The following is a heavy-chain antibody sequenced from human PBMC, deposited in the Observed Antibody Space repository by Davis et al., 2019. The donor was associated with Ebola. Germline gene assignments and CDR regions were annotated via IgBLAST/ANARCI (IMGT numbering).Heavy chain of an antibody. V-gene: IGHV3-48*03. Sequence: PGGSLRLSCVASGFTFSSYEMNWVRQAPGKGLEWVSYISSSGRATYYADSVKGRFTISRDNAKNSLYLQMNSLRAEDTAVYYCAREAVWRFDPWGQGTLVTVSS. D-gene: IGHD3-16*01. J-gene: IGHJ5*02. CDR1: GFTFSSYE. CDR2: ISSSGRAT. CDR3: AREAVWRFDP.